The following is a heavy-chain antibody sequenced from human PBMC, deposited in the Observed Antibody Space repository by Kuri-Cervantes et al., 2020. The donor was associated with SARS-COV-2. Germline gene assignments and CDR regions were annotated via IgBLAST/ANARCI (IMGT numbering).Heavy chain of an antibody. J-gene: IGHJ4*02. V-gene: IGHV1-2*02. CDR3: AREGIAVAGTFD. Sequence: ASVKVSCKASGYTFTGYYMHWVRQAPGQGLEWMGWINPNSGGTNYAQKFQGRVTMTRETSISTAYMELSRLRSGDTAVYYCAREGIAVAGTFDWGQGTLVTVSS. CDR1: GYTFTGYY. D-gene: IGHD6-19*01. CDR2: INPNSGGT.